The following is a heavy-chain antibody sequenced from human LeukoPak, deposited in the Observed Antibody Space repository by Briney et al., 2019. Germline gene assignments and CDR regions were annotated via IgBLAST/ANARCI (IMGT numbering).Heavy chain of an antibody. CDR3: TRPSKNGYNDAFDI. CDR1: EFSFSGST. CDR2: IRSKADSYAT. V-gene: IGHV3-73*01. J-gene: IGHJ3*02. Sequence: GESLRLSCVPSEFSFSGSTLHWGRQTSGKGLGRVGRIRSKADSYATGYAASVKGRFSIYRDDSKNTAYLQMDSLKAEDTAVYYCTRPSKNGYNDAFDIWGQGTMVTVSS. D-gene: IGHD5-24*01.